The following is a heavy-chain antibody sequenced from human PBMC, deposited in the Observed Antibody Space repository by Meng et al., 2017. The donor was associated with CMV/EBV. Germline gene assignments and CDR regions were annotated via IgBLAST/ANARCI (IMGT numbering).Heavy chain of an antibody. CDR1: GGSFSGSY. V-gene: IGHV4-34*01. J-gene: IGHJ5*02. D-gene: IGHD3-16*02. CDR2: INHSGST. CDR3: AGFTFGGVIVRWFDP. Sequence: SGGSFSGSYWSCLRQPPGKGLEWIGEINHSGSTNYNPSLKSRVTISVDTSKNQFSLKLSSVTAADTAVYYCAGFTFGGVIVRWFDPWGQGTLVTVSS.